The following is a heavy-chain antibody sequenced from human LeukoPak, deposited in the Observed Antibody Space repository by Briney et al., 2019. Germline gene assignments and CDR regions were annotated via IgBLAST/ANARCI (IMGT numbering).Heavy chain of an antibody. CDR1: GFTFSSFV. V-gene: IGHV3-64D*06. Sequence: GGSLRLSCSASGFTFSSFVMHWVRQAPGKGLEYVSAISSNGRSTSYADSVKGRFTISRDNSKNTLYLQMSSLRPKDTAVYYCVKDTVYDILTGYFNFEYWGQGTLVTVSS. D-gene: IGHD3-9*01. CDR3: VKDTVYDILTGYFNFEY. CDR2: ISSNGRST. J-gene: IGHJ4*02.